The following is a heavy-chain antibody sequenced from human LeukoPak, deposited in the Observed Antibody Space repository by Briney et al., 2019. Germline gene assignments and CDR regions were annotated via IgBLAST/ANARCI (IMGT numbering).Heavy chain of an antibody. V-gene: IGHV3-30*02. Sequence: GGSLRLSCAASGFTFSVYHMHWVRQAPGKGLEWVAFIRSDESDKYYADSVKGRFTISRDNSKNTLYLQMDSLRADDSALYYCAKDANYYDSSGYLIPFDYWGQGTLVTVSS. J-gene: IGHJ4*02. CDR1: GFTFSVYH. CDR2: IRSDESDK. CDR3: AKDANYYDSSGYLIPFDY. D-gene: IGHD3-22*01.